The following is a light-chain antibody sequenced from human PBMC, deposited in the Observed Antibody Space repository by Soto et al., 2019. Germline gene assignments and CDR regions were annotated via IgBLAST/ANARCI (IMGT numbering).Light chain of an antibody. Sequence: QSALTQPRSVSGSPGQSVTISCTGTSSDVGAYNYVSWYQHHPGKAHKLMIYDVNKRPSGVPDRFSGSKSGNTASLTISGLQADDEADYYCWSYAGYFWVFGGGTKLTVL. CDR1: SSDVGAYNY. CDR2: DVN. V-gene: IGLV2-11*01. J-gene: IGLJ3*02. CDR3: WSYAGYFWV.